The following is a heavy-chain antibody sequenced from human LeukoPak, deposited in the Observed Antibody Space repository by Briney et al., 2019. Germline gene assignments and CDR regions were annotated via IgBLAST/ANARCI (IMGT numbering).Heavy chain of an antibody. CDR2: ISSSGSSA. J-gene: IGHJ4*02. CDR3: ARANYYDISGYDY. V-gene: IGHV3-48*03. D-gene: IGHD3-22*01. CDR1: GFSFSDYE. Sequence: PGGSLRLSCAASGFSFSDYEINWVRQAPGKGLEWVAYISSSGSSAYYADSVKGRFTISRDNAKKSVYLQMNSLRAEDTAVYYCARANYYDISGYDYWGQGTLVTVSS.